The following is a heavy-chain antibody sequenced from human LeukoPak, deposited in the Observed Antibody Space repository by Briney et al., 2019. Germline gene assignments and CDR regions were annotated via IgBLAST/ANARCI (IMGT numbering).Heavy chain of an antibody. CDR2: IYYSGST. V-gene: IGHV4-59*01. D-gene: IGHD3-10*01. J-gene: IGHJ6*03. Sequence: SETLSLTCTVSGGSISGYYWSWIRQPPGKGLEWIGYIYYSGSTNYNPSLKSRVTISVDTSKNQFSLKLSSLTAADTAVYYCAVGSNYYYMDVWGKGTTVTASS. CDR1: GGSISGYY. CDR3: AVGSNYYYMDV.